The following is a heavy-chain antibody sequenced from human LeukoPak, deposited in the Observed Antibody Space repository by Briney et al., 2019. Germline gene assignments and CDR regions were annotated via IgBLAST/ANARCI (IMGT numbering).Heavy chain of an antibody. J-gene: IGHJ4*02. CDR3: ARDRDLNDY. D-gene: IGHD3-10*01. Sequence: GGSLRLSCAASGFTFSSYSMNWVRQAPGKGLEWVSSISSSSSHIYYADSVKGRFTISRDNAKNSLYLQMNSLRAEDTAVYYCARDRDLNDYWGQGTLVTVSS. V-gene: IGHV3-21*01. CDR2: ISSSSSHI. CDR1: GFTFSSYS.